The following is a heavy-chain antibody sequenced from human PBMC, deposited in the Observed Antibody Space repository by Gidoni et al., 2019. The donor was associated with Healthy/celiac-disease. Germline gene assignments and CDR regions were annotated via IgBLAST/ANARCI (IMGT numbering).Heavy chain of an antibody. Sequence: QAQLVQAGAEVKKPGSSVKVSCTAAGGTFSSYATSGVRQAPGQGLEWRGGIIPIFGAANYAQKFQVRVTITADESTSTAYMELSSLRSEDTAVYYCARERGRDLVRDVYNWEYYYYGMDVWGQGTTVTVSS. CDR1: GGTFSSYA. J-gene: IGHJ6*02. D-gene: IGHD1-1*01. CDR3: ARERGRDLVRDVYNWEYYYYGMDV. V-gene: IGHV1-69*01. CDR2: IIPIFGAA.